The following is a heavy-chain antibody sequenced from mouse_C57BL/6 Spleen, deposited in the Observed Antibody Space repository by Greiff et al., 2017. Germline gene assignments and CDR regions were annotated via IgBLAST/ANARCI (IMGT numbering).Heavy chain of an antibody. J-gene: IGHJ2*01. CDR2: IYPGDGDT. CDR3: ARVTMVTHFDY. Sequence: QVQLQQSGAELVKPGASVKISCKASGYAFSSYWMNWVKQRPGKGLAWIGQIYPGDGDTNYNGKFKGKATLTADKSSSTAYMQLSSLTSEDSAVYFCARVTMVTHFDYWGQGTTLTVSS. D-gene: IGHD2-2*01. V-gene: IGHV1-80*01. CDR1: GYAFSSYW.